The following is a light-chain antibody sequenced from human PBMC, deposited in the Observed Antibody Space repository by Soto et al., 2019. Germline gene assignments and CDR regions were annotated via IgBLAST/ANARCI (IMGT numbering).Light chain of an antibody. CDR3: QQTRAYPST. CDR2: TAS. V-gene: IGKV1-9*01. Sequence: IQFTQSPASLSSCLLDRVTFTCRASQDIAIYLAWYQQKPGEAPNLLIHTASTLHGGVPSRFSGSGSGTDFTLTITSLQAEDFATYYCQQTRAYPSTFGGGTKVDIK. CDR1: QDIAIY. J-gene: IGKJ4*01.